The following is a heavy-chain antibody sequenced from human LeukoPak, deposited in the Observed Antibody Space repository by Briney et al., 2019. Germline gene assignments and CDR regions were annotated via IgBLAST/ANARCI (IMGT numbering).Heavy chain of an antibody. CDR3: ARDAMGILTMVRGVYDDAFDI. D-gene: IGHD3-10*01. Sequence: GGSLRLSCAASGFTFSSYSMNWVRQAPGKGLEWVSYISSSSSTIYYADSVKGRFTISRDNAKNSLYLQMNSLRAEDTAVYYCARDAMGILTMVRGVYDDAFDIWGQGTMVTVSS. CDR1: GFTFSSYS. CDR2: ISSSSSTI. V-gene: IGHV3-48*04. J-gene: IGHJ3*02.